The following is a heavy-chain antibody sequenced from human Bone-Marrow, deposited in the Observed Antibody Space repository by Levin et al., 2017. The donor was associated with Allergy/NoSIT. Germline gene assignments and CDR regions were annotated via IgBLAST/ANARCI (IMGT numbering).Heavy chain of an antibody. V-gene: IGHV4-34*01. J-gene: IGHJ6*03. CDR3: ARGLELQEGHQFYYFIDV. D-gene: IGHD4-23*01. CDR1: GASFDDFY. CDR2: ISHSGAA. Sequence: SQTLSLTCAVYGASFDDFYWSIVRQPPGKGLDWIGEISHSGAANYNPSLKGRATMSVDTSKKQFSLRLSSVTAADTAVYYCARGLELQEGHQFYYFIDVWGEGTTVIVS.